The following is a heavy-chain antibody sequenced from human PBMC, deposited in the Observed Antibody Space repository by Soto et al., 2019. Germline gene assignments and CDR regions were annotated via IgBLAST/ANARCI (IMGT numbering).Heavy chain of an antibody. V-gene: IGHV3-74*01. CDR2: VNYDGSST. Sequence: GGSLRLSCEGSGFTFSSFWMHWVRQAPGKGLVWVERVNYDGSSTRYADSMEGRFTISRDNAKNTVYLQMSSLTAEDAAVYYCAGGTNSWYFQEWGQGTLVTVSS. CDR1: GFTFSSFW. J-gene: IGHJ1*01. CDR3: AGGTNSWYFQE. D-gene: IGHD6-13*01.